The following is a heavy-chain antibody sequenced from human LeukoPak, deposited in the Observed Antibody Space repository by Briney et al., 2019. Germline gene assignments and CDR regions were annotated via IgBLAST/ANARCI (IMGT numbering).Heavy chain of an antibody. D-gene: IGHD3-3*01. CDR2: ISYDGSNK. CDR1: GFTFSSYA. CDR3: ARDSSDFWSGSSYYMDV. J-gene: IGHJ6*03. Sequence: GGSLRLSCAASGFTFSSYAMHWVRQAPGKGLEWVAVISYDGSNKYYADSVKGRFTISRDNSKNTMYMQMNSLRAEDTAVYYCARDSSDFWSGSSYYMDVWGKGTTVTVSS. V-gene: IGHV3-30*04.